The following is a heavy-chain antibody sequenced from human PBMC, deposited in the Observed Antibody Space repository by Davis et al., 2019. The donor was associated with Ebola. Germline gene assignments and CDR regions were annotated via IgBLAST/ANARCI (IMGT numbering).Heavy chain of an antibody. CDR3: AREGIAVAGLPFDY. D-gene: IGHD6-19*01. J-gene: IGHJ4*02. CDR2: ISYDGSNK. Sequence: GESLKISCVTSGFTFRTSAIHWVRQAPGKGLEWVAVISYDGSNKYYADSVKGRFTISRVNSKNTLDLQMNSLRAEDTAVYDCAREGIAVAGLPFDYRGQGTLVTVSS. V-gene: IGHV3-30-3*01. CDR1: GFTFRTSA.